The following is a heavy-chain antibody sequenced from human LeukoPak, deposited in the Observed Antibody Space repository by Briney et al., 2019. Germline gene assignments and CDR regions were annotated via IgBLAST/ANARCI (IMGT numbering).Heavy chain of an antibody. CDR3: ARDHYYDSSGDYYFDY. D-gene: IGHD3-22*01. Sequence: SETLSLTCAVSGYSLSSGYYWGWIRQPPGKGLEWIGSIYHSGSTYYNPSLKSRVTISVDTSKYQFSLKLSSVTAADTAVYYCARDHYYDSSGDYYFDYWGQGTLVTVSS. J-gene: IGHJ4*02. CDR2: IYHSGST. CDR1: GYSLSSGYY. V-gene: IGHV4-38-2*02.